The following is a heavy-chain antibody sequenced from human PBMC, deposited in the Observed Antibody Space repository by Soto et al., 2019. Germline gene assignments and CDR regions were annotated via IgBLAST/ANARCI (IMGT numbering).Heavy chain of an antibody. V-gene: IGHV3-23*01. CDR1: VFTFSSYA. D-gene: IGHD3-3*01. J-gene: IGHJ6*01. CDR3: AKSPIPIFGVVIKIEYYYYGMQF. Sequence: VGSLRLACASSVFTFSSYAMSCVRQSPGKWLEWVSAISGSGGSTYYADSVKGRFTISRDNSKNTLYLQMNSLRAEDTAVYYCAKSPIPIFGVVIKIEYYYYGMQFWGQATSV. CDR2: ISGSGGST.